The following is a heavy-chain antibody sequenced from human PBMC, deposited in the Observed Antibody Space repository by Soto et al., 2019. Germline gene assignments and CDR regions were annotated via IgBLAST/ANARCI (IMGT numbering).Heavy chain of an antibody. D-gene: IGHD5-12*01. Sequence: SETLSLTCTVSGGSISSYYWSWIRQPPGKGLEWIGYIYYSGSTNYNPSLKSRVTISVDTSKNQFSLKLSSVTAADTAVYYCARQYSGYDYHYAFDIWGQGTMVTV. CDR2: IYYSGST. V-gene: IGHV4-59*08. CDR1: GGSISSYY. J-gene: IGHJ3*02. CDR3: ARQYSGYDYHYAFDI.